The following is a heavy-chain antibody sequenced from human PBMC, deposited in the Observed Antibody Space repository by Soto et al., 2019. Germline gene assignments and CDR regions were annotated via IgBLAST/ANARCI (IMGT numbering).Heavy chain of an antibody. D-gene: IGHD2-21*01. CDR3: AKVAPFILGSPF. V-gene: IGHV3-48*03. J-gene: IGHJ4*02. CDR2: ITGSGGAM. Sequence: GGSLRLSCIASGFDFSGSEMNWFRQAPGKGLEWAAYITGSGGAMFHADSLKGRFSISRDNAKNSLFLEMNNLTADDAGVYYCAKVAPFILGSPFWGQGTLVTVS. CDR1: GFDFSGSE.